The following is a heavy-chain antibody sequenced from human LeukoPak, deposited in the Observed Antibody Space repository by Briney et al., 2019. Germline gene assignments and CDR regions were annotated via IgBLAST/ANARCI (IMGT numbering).Heavy chain of an antibody. D-gene: IGHD6-13*01. Sequence: SVKVSCKASGGTFSSYAISWVRQAPGQGLEWMGRIIPILGIANYAQKFQGRVTITADKSTSTAYMELSSLRSEDTAVYYCAKAVAAAGRFGFDPWGQGTLVTVSS. CDR2: IIPILGIA. CDR3: AKAVAAAGRFGFDP. J-gene: IGHJ5*02. V-gene: IGHV1-69*04. CDR1: GGTFSSYA.